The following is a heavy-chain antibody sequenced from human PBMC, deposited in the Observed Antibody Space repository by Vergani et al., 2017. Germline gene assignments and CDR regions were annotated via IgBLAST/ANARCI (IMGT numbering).Heavy chain of an antibody. CDR1: GYTFTSYG. CDR2: ISGYNGNT. V-gene: IGHV1-18*01. CDR3: ARDWGDGYNYIYYYYGMDV. J-gene: IGHJ6*02. Sequence: QVQLVQSGAEVKKPGASVKVSCKASGYTFTSYGISWVRQAPGQGLEWMGWISGYNGNTNYVQKFQGRVTITADKSTSTAYMELSSLRSEDTAVYYCARDWGDGYNYIYYYYGMDVWGQGTTVTVSS. D-gene: IGHD5-24*01.